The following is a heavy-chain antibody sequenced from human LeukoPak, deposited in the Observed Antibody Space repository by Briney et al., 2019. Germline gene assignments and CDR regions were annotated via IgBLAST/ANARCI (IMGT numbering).Heavy chain of an antibody. Sequence: QPGGSLRLSCAASGFTFSNHGMNWVRQAPGKGLEWVSGISPSADIKYYADSMKGRFTISRDNSKNMLYLEVISLTADDTAVYYCAKDDAWLRFGEWSQGTLVTVSS. CDR1: GFTFSNHG. J-gene: IGHJ4*02. V-gene: IGHV3-23*01. D-gene: IGHD3-10*01. CDR2: ISPSADIK. CDR3: AKDDAWLRFGE.